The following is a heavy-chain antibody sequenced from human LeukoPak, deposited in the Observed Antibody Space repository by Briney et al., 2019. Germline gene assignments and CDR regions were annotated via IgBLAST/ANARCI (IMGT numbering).Heavy chain of an antibody. V-gene: IGHV3-30*03. D-gene: IGHD5-12*01. J-gene: IGHJ4*02. CDR2: ISYDGSNK. CDR3: ARALVATIGGDY. Sequence: GGSLRLSCAASGFTFSSYGMHWVRQAPGKGLEWVAVISYDGSNKYYADSVKGRFTISRDNSKNTLYLQMNSLRAEDTAVYYCARALVATIGGDYWGQGTLVTVSS. CDR1: GFTFSSYG.